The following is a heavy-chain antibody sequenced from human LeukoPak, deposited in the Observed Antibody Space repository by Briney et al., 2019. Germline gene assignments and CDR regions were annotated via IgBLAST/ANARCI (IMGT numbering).Heavy chain of an antibody. CDR2: ISSSSSYI. Sequence: GGSLRLSCAASGFTFSSYSMNWVRQAPGKGLEWVSSISSSSSYIYYADSVKGRFTISRDNAKNSLYLQMNSLRAEDTAVYYCARARVGATTLYYYMDVWGKGTTVTASS. D-gene: IGHD1-26*01. CDR1: GFTFSSYS. CDR3: ARARVGATTLYYYMDV. V-gene: IGHV3-21*01. J-gene: IGHJ6*03.